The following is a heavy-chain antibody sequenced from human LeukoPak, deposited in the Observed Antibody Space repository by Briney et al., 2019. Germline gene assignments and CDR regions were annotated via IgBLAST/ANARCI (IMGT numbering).Heavy chain of an antibody. J-gene: IGHJ4*02. CDR2: IYTSGST. V-gene: IGHV4-4*07. Sequence: PSETLSLTCTVSGGSISSYYWSWIRQPAGKGLEWIGRIYTSGSTNYNPSLKSRVTISIDKSKNQFSLNLSSVTAADTAVYYCARDLAGYTGSPQRDFDYWGQGTLVTVSS. CDR1: GGSISSYY. D-gene: IGHD1-26*01. CDR3: ARDLAGYTGSPQRDFDY.